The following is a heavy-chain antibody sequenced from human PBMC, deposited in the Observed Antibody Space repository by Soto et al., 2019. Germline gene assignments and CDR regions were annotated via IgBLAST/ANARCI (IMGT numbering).Heavy chain of an antibody. Sequence: ASVKVSCKASGYTFTGYYVHWVRQAPGQGLEWMGWINPNSGDTYLAQRFQGRVTMNRDTSIGTAYMELRGLTSDDTAEYYCAKGGAIVAAGTRVYLYNAMDVWGQGTTGTVS. D-gene: IGHD1-26*01. CDR3: AKGGAIVAAGTRVYLYNAMDV. J-gene: IGHJ6*02. V-gene: IGHV1-2*02. CDR2: INPNSGDT. CDR1: GYTFTGYY.